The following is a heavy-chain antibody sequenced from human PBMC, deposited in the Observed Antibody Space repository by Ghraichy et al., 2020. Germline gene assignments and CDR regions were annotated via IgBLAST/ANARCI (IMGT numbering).Heavy chain of an antibody. CDR1: GFIFSDYA. J-gene: IGHJ4*03. CDR2: ITSSGSST. V-gene: IGHV3-64D*06. Sequence: GGSLRLSCSASGFIFSDYAMHWVRQAPGKRPECISVITSSGSSTYYIDSVRDRFTISRDNSKNTLFLQMNSLTAEDTAVYYCVKESTVTNRNSFQSWGHGTQVTVSS. CDR3: VKESTVTNRNSFQS. D-gene: IGHD4-17*01.